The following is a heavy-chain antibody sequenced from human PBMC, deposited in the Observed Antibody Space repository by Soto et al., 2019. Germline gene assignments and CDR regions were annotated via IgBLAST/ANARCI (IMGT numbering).Heavy chain of an antibody. CDR1: GGSITRNNRY. CDR3: ARLGSSGWYQGSYFDY. J-gene: IGHJ4*02. V-gene: IGHV4-39*01. Sequence: QLQLQESGPGLVKPSETLSLTCIVSGGSITRNNRYWGRIRQSPGKGLEWIGSILYSGSTNYNPSLKSRVTLSVETSKNQFSLKMSSVTAADTALYYCARLGSSGWYQGSYFDYWGQGTLVTVSS. CDR2: ILYSGST. D-gene: IGHD6-19*01.